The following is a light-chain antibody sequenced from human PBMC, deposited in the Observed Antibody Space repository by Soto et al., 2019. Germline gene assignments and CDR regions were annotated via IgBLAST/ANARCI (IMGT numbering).Light chain of an antibody. V-gene: IGKV3-20*01. CDR2: GAS. CDR1: QSVSSSY. J-gene: IGKJ3*01. CDR3: QQYGNAPFT. Sequence: EIVLTQSPGTLSLSPGERATLSCRASQSVSSSYLAWYQHKPGQAPRLLTYGASSRATGIPDRFSGSGSGTDFTLTISRLEPEDFAVYYCQQYGNAPFTFGPGTKVDI.